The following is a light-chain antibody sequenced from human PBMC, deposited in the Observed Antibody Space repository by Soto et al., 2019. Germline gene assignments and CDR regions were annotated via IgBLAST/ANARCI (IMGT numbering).Light chain of an antibody. J-gene: IGKJ1*01. CDR1: QTVLSSY. CDR3: QQYGNPPQT. Sequence: EIVVTQSPGTLSLSPGEAVTLSCRASQTVLSSYVAWYQQKPGQPPRLLIYGASTRAPGIPDRFSGSGSGTDFTLTISRLEPEDFGVFYCQQYGNPPQTFGQGTRVEV. V-gene: IGKV3-20*01. CDR2: GAS.